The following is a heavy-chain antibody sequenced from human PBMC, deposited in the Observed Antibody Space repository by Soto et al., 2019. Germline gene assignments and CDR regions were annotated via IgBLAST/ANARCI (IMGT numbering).Heavy chain of an antibody. J-gene: IGHJ4*02. V-gene: IGHV3-13*01. Sequence: PWGSLRLSCAASGFAFISYDIHWVRQATGKGLEWVSAIGTAGDTYYPGSVKGRFTISRENAKNSLYLQMNSLRAGDTAVYYCARGSGGANDYWGQGTLVTSPQ. CDR3: ARGSGGANDY. CDR1: GFAFISYD. D-gene: IGHD3-10*01. CDR2: IGTAGDT.